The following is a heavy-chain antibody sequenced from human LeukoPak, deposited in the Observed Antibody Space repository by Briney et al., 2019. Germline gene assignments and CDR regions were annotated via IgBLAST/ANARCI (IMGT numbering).Heavy chain of an antibody. CDR1: GFTFSDYY. CDR2: ITDNGNSR. D-gene: IGHD7-27*01. CDR3: ARDVRGRTPLKLGMKWFDP. V-gene: IGHV3-11*01. Sequence: PGGSLRPSCAASGFTFSDYYMSWIRQTPGKGLEWLAFITDNGNSRKYADSVTGRFTISRDNAKNSVFLQMNSLRAEDSGVYYCARDVRGRTPLKLGMKWFDPWGQGARVTVSS. J-gene: IGHJ5*02.